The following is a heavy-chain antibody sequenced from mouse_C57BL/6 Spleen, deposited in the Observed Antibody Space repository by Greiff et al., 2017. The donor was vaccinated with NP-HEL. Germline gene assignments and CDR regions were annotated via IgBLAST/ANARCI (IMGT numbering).Heavy chain of an antibody. V-gene: IGHV1-18*01. Sequence: EVQLQQSGPELVKPGASVKIPCKASGYTFTDYNMDWVKQSHGKSLEWIGDINPNNGGTIYNQKFKGKATLTVDKSSSTAYMELRSLTSEDTAVYYCARPSDYDWFAYWGQGTLVTVSA. CDR3: ARPSDYDWFAY. CDR2: INPNNGGT. CDR1: GYTFTDYN. J-gene: IGHJ3*01. D-gene: IGHD2-4*01.